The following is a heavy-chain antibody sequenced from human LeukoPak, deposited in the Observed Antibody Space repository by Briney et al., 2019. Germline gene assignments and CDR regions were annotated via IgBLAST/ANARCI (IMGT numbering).Heavy chain of an antibody. CDR1: GFTVSSNY. J-gene: IGHJ4*02. D-gene: IGHD3-10*01. CDR3: ARVWVY. V-gene: IGHV3-66*01. Sequence: PGGSLRLSCTASGFTVSSNYMSWVRQAPGKELEWVSVIYSGGSTYYADSVKGRFTISRDDSKNTLYLQMNSLRAEDTAVYYCARVWVYWGQGTLVTVSS. CDR2: IYSGGST.